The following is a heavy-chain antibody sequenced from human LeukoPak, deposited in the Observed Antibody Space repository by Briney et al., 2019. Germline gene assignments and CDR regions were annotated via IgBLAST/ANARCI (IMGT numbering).Heavy chain of an antibody. J-gene: IGHJ4*02. V-gene: IGHV4-39*07. Sequence: SETLSLTCTVSGGSISSSSYYWGWIRQPPGKGLEWIGSIYYSGSTYYNPSLKSRVTISVDTSKNQFSLKLSSVTAADTAVYYCARRPRSGYSYGHFDYWGQGTLVTVSS. D-gene: IGHD5-18*01. CDR2: IYYSGST. CDR1: GGSISSSSYY. CDR3: ARRPRSGYSYGHFDY.